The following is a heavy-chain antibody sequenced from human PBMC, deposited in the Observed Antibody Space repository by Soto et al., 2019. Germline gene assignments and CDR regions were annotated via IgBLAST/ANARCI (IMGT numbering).Heavy chain of an antibody. D-gene: IGHD4-17*01. CDR1: GGSISSSSYY. V-gene: IGHV4-39*01. Sequence: QLQLQESGPGLVKPSETLSLTCTVSGGSISSSSYYWGWIRQPPGKGLEWIGSIYYSGSTYYNPSLKSRVTISVDTSKNQFSLKLSSVTTADTAVYYCASLYYGDYPFDYWGQGTLVTVSS. J-gene: IGHJ4*02. CDR3: ASLYYGDYPFDY. CDR2: IYYSGST.